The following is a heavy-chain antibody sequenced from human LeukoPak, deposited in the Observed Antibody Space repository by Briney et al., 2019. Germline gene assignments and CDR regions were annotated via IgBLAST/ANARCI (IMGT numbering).Heavy chain of an antibody. CDR1: GYTFTGYY. Sequence: SVKVSCKASGYTFTGYYMHWVRQAPGQGLEWMGWINPNSGGTNYAQKFQGRVTMTRDTSISTAYMELSRLRSDDTAVYYCARDNCSGGSCLGDYWGQGTLVTVSS. CDR3: ARDNCSGGSCLGDY. V-gene: IGHV1-2*02. D-gene: IGHD2-15*01. CDR2: INPNSGGT. J-gene: IGHJ4*02.